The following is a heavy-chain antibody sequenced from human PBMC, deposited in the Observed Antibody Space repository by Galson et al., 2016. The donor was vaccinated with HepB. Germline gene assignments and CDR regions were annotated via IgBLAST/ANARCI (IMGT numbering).Heavy chain of an antibody. D-gene: IGHD2/OR15-2a*01. CDR1: GDSVSSGKYY. V-gene: IGHV4-61*01. CDR2: ISYSGTT. Sequence: SETLSLTCTVSGDSVSSGKYYWSWIRQPPGKGLEWNAYISYSGTTNSHPSPKSRVALSIDSSKSQFSRKLSSVTAADTALYSCARSSGNIEYHRIVWGQGTLVTVSS. CDR3: ARSSGNIEYHRIV. J-gene: IGHJ4*02.